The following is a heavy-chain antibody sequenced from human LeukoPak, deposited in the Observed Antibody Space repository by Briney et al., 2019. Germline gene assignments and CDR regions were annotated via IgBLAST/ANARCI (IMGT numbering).Heavy chain of an antibody. CDR3: ARVGRNWFDP. V-gene: IGHV3-11*01. CDR2: ISSSGSAI. D-gene: IGHD1-1*01. J-gene: IGHJ5*02. Sequence: PGGSLRLSCAASGLTFSDSYMIWIRQAPGKGLEWVSYISSSGSAIYYADSVKGRFTISRDNAKNSLSLQMNSLRAEDTAVYYCARVGRNWFDPWGQGTLVTVSS. CDR1: GLTFSDSY.